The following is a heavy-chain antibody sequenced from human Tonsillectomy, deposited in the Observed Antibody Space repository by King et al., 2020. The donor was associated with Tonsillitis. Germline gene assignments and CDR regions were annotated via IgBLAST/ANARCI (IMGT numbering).Heavy chain of an antibody. CDR3: TTDHYYSLDV. V-gene: IGHV3-15*01. J-gene: IGHJ6*03. CDR1: GLTFKTAW. Sequence: VQLVESGGGLVTPGGSLRISCTASGLTFKTAWMSWVRQAPGKGLEWVGRIKSKSDGGTSDYAAPVEGRYTISRDDSKNTLFLQMNSLKTEDTAVYYCTTDHYYSLDVWGKGPTVTVSS. CDR2: IKSKSDGGTS.